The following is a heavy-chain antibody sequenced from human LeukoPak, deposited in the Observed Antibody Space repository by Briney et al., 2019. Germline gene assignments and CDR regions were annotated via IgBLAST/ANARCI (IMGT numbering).Heavy chain of an antibody. V-gene: IGHV1-2*02. Sequence: VASVKVSCKASGYTFTGYYMHWVRQAPGQGLEWMGRINPNSGGTNYAQKFQGRVTMTRDTSISTAYMDLSRLRSDDTAVYYCARVAYSSGWEYYFDYWGQGTLVTVSS. D-gene: IGHD6-19*01. CDR3: ARVAYSSGWEYYFDY. J-gene: IGHJ4*02. CDR1: GYTFTGYY. CDR2: INPNSGGT.